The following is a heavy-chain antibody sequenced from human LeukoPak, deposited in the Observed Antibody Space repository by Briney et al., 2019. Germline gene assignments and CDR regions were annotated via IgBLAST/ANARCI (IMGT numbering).Heavy chain of an antibody. CDR2: IYYSGST. CDR3: ARVLWIRPVSWAFDI. V-gene: IGHV4-59*01. Sequence: PSETLSLTCTVSGGSISSYYWSWLRQPPGKGLEWIGYIYYSGSTNYNPSLKSRVTIPVDTSKNQFSLELSSVTAADTAVYYCARVLWIRPVSWAFDIWGQGTMVTVSS. J-gene: IGHJ3*02. D-gene: IGHD1-1*01. CDR1: GGSISSYY.